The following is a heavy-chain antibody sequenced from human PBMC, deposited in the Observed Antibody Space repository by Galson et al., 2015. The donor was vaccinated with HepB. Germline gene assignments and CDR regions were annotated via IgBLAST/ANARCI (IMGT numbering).Heavy chain of an antibody. CDR2: IYYSGST. J-gene: IGHJ5*02. CDR3: ARDNSLDYGGNSGPGWFDP. CDR1: GGSISSGGYY. D-gene: IGHD4-23*01. V-gene: IGHV4-31*03. Sequence: TLSLTCTVSGGSISSGGYYWSWIRQHPGKGLEWIGYIYYSGSTYYNPSLKSRVTISVDTSKNQFSLKLSSVTAADTAVYYCARDNSLDYGGNSGPGWFDPWGQGTLVTVSS.